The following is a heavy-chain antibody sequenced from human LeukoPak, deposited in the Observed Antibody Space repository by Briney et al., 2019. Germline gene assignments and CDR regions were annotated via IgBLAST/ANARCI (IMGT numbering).Heavy chain of an antibody. D-gene: IGHD5-18*01. CDR1: GGTFSSYA. CDR3: ARDFEPDTAMVHAFDI. J-gene: IGHJ3*02. Sequence: ASVKVSCKASGGTFSSYAISWVRQAPGQGLGLMGGIIPIFGTANYAQKFQGRVTITTDESTSTAYMELSSLRSEDTAVYYCARDFEPDTAMVHAFDIWGQGTMVTVSS. V-gene: IGHV1-69*05. CDR2: IIPIFGTA.